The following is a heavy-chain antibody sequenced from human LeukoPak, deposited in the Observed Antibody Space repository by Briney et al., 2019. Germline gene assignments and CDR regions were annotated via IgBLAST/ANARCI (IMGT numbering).Heavy chain of an antibody. CDR1: GFTFSSYA. V-gene: IGHV3-30*02. Sequence: GGSLRLSCAASGFTFSSYAMHWVRQAPGKGLEWVAFIRYDGRNKYYADSVKGRFTISRNNSKNTLYLQMNSLRAEDTSVYYCAKDLGDSGPTPDSDYWGQGTLVTVSS. D-gene: IGHD1-26*01. J-gene: IGHJ4*02. CDR2: IRYDGRNK. CDR3: AKDLGDSGPTPDSDY.